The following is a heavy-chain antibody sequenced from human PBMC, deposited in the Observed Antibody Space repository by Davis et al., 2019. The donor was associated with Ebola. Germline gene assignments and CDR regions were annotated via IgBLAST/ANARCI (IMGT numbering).Heavy chain of an antibody. CDR1: GGSISSYY. D-gene: IGHD5-24*01. CDR3: ARDGRDGYSLGY. V-gene: IGHV4-59*01. J-gene: IGHJ4*02. CDR2: IYYSGST. Sequence: PSETLSLTCTVSGGSISSYYWSWIRQPPGKGLEWIGYIYYSGSTNYNPSLKSRVTISVDTSKNQFSLKLSSVTAADTAVYYCARDGRDGYSLGYWGQGTLVTVSS.